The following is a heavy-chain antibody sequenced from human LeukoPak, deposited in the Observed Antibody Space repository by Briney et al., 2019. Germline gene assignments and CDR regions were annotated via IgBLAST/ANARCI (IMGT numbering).Heavy chain of an antibody. CDR2: ISVSGGST. Sequence: GGSLRLSCAASGFTFSSHTMSWVRQAPGKGLEWVSGISVSGGSTYYADSVKGRFTISRDNADNTLYLQLNSLRAEDTAVYYCARDLVQLWSKDYWGQGTLVTVSS. CDR1: GFTFSSHT. V-gene: IGHV3-23*01. CDR3: ARDLVQLWSKDY. J-gene: IGHJ4*02. D-gene: IGHD5-18*01.